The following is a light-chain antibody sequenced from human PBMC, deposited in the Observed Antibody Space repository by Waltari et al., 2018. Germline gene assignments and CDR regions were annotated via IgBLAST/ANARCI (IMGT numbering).Light chain of an antibody. CDR3: SSFTISSTWV. V-gene: IGLV2-14*01. CDR2: DVS. Sequence: QSALTQPASVSGSPGQSITISCTGTSSDVGGYNYVSWYQQHPGKPPKLMIYDVSNRPSRVSNRFSGSKSGNTASLTISGLQAEDEADYYCSSFTISSTWVFGGGTKLTVL. J-gene: IGLJ3*02. CDR1: SSDVGGYNY.